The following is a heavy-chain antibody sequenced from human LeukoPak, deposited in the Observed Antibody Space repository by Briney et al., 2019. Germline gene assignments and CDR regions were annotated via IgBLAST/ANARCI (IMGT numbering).Heavy chain of an antibody. J-gene: IGHJ4*02. Sequence: GGSLRLSCAASGFIVSSNYMTWVRQAPGKGLEWVSVIYSGGTTYYADSVKGRFTISRDDSKNTLYLQMNSLRAEDTAVYYCARGLQGYYDSLTGYYRGRYYFDYWGQGTLVTVSS. D-gene: IGHD3-9*01. CDR3: ARGLQGYYDSLTGYYRGRYYFDY. CDR2: IYSGGTT. V-gene: IGHV3-53*01. CDR1: GFIVSSNY.